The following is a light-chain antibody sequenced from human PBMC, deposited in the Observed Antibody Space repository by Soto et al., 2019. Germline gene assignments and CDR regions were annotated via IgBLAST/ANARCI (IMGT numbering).Light chain of an antibody. J-gene: IGLJ1*01. CDR1: SSNIGAEYG. V-gene: IGLV1-40*01. CDR2: GVN. Sequence: QSVLTQPPSVSGAPGQGVTISCTGSSSNIGAEYGIRWYQHLPGTAPKLLIYGVNSRPSGVPDRFSGSKSGSSASLAIAGLQAEDEADYYCQSYDDSLGGFYVFGTGTKVTV. CDR3: QSYDDSLGGFYV.